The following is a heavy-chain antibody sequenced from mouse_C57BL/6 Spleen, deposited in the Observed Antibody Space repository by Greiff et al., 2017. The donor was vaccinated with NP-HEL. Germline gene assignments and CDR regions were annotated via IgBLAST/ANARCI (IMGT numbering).Heavy chain of an antibody. D-gene: IGHD2-13*01. CDR2: IHPNRGST. CDR1: GYTFTSYW. J-gene: IGHJ4*01. V-gene: IGHV1-64*01. Sequence: QVQLQQPGAELVKPGASVKLSCKASGYTFTSYWMHWVKQRPGQGLEWIGMIHPNRGSTNYNEKFKSKATLTVDKSSSTAYMQLSSLAAEDSAVYYCARVYSDLYYAMDYWGQETSVTVSS. CDR3: ARVYSDLYYAMDY.